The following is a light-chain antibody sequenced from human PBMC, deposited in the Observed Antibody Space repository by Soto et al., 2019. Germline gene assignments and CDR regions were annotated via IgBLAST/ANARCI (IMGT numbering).Light chain of an antibody. CDR3: AAWDDNLSGFYV. Sequence: QPVLTQSPSASGTPGQRVTISCSGSASTIGRNYVYWYQQLPGTAPKLLIYMNSQRPSGVPDRFSGSKSGTSASLAISGLRSEDEADYYCAAWDDNLSGFYVFGDGTKVTVL. V-gene: IGLV1-47*01. CDR1: ASTIGRNY. CDR2: MNS. J-gene: IGLJ1*01.